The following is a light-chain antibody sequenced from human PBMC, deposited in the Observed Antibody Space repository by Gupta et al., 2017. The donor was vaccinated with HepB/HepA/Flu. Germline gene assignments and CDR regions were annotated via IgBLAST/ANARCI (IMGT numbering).Light chain of an antibody. V-gene: IGLV3-19*01. Sequence: SSELTQDPAVSVALGQTVRITCQGDSLRSYYASWYQQKPGQAPVLVIYGKNNRPSGIPDRFSGSSSGNTAYLTITGAQAEDEADYDCNSRDSSGNQLVFGGGTKLTVL. J-gene: IGLJ2*01. CDR1: SLRSYY. CDR3: NSRDSSGNQLV. CDR2: GKN.